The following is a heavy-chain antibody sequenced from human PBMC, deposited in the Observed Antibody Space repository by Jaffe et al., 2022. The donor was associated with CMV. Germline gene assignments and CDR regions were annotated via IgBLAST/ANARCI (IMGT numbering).Heavy chain of an antibody. D-gene: IGHD6-19*01. J-gene: IGHJ6*02. CDR3: ARDSSGWSIYYYYSMDV. CDR2: LWYDGSKE. Sequence: QVQLVESGGGVVQPGTSLRLSCVASGFTFSDYGMHWVRQAPGKGLEWVATLWYDGSKESYADSVQGRFTVSRDNSKSTLYLEMNSLRAEDTAVYYCARDSSGWSIYYYYSMDVWGQGTTVTVSS. V-gene: IGHV3-33*01. CDR1: GFTFSDYG.